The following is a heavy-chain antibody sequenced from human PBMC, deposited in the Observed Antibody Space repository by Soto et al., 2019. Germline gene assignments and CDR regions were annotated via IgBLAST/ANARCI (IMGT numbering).Heavy chain of an antibody. Sequence: SGPTLVNPTQTLTLTCSFSGFSLSTTGVGVGWIRQPPGKALEWLALIYWDDDKRYNPSLNSRLTITKDTSKNQVVLAMTNMDPVDTATYYCAHSLIGYYYDSSGSNWFDPWGQGTLVTVSS. J-gene: IGHJ5*02. CDR2: IYWDDDK. CDR1: GFSLSTTGVG. V-gene: IGHV2-5*02. D-gene: IGHD3-22*01. CDR3: AHSLIGYYYDSSGSNWFDP.